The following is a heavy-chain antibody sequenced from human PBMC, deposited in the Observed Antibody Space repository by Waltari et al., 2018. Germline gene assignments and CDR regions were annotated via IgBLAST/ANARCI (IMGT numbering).Heavy chain of an antibody. J-gene: IGHJ6*01. V-gene: IGHV4-38-2*01. D-gene: IGHD6-13*01. CDR2: WYRSGST. Sequence: VYLQESGPGLVKPSETLSLTCGVSDYSIRSGYFWGWIRQPPGKGLEWIGSWYRSGSTYYNPSLQSRVTIAADTSKNQFSLNLTSVTAADTAVYYCARVSSSWYLGDYFYYGVDVWGQGATVTVSS. CDR1: DYSIRSGYF. CDR3: ARVSSSWYLGDYFYYGVDV.